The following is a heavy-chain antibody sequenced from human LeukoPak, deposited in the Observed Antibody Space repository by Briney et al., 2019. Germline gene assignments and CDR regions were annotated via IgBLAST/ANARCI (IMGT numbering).Heavy chain of an antibody. V-gene: IGHV3-23*01. CDR2: IGADGRGT. J-gene: IGHJ4*02. CDR1: GFTFNNYA. CDR3: ARRPGGTPDY. Sequence: PGGSLRLSCAASGFTFNNYAMTWVRQAPGKGLEWVSAIGADGRGTDYADSVKGRFTISRDNSKNILYLQMNTLRADDTALYYCARRPGGTPDYWGLGTLVTVSS. D-gene: IGHD1-26*01.